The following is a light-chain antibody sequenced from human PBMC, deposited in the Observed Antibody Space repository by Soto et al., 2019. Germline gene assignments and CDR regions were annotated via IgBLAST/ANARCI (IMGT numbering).Light chain of an antibody. V-gene: IGKV3-15*01. CDR2: DAS. CDR1: QSVSSN. Sequence: EIVMTQSPATLSVSPGERATLSCRAGQSVSSNLAWYQQKRGQAPRLLIYDASTRATGIPARFSGSGSGTEFTLTISSLQSEDFAVYYCQQYNDWPPYTFGQGTKLEIK. CDR3: QQYNDWPPYT. J-gene: IGKJ2*01.